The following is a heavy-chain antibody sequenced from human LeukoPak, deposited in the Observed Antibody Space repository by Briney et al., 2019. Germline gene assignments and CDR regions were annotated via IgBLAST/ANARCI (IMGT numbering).Heavy chain of an antibody. J-gene: IGHJ3*01. V-gene: IGHV3-23*01. CDR1: GFRFSSYA. CDR2: ISGSGGAT. D-gene: IGHD3-3*01. CDR3: AKDYADFGSGYFCAFDV. Sequence: PGGSLRLSCAVSGFRFSSYAMSWVRQAPGKGLEWASGISGSGGATYYIGPAKGRFSISRDNSKNTLYLQMSGLRAEDTALYYCAKDYADFGSGYFCAFDVWGRGTMVTVSS.